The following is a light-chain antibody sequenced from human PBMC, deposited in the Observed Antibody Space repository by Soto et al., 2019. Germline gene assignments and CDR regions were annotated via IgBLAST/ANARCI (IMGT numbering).Light chain of an antibody. CDR3: FSFTTDWTHV. CDR2: EVS. Sequence: LTQPALVSGSPGQSITISCTGTSSDVGAYNYVSWFQQHPGKAPTLIISEVSNRPSGVSNRFSGSKSGNAASLTISGLQAEDEADYFCFSFTTDWTHVFGTGTKVTVL. CDR1: SSDVGAYNY. V-gene: IGLV2-14*01. J-gene: IGLJ1*01.